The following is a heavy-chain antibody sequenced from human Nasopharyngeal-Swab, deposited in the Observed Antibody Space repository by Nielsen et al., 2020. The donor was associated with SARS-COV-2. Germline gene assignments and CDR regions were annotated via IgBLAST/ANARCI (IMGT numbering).Heavy chain of an antibody. J-gene: IGHJ4*02. CDR2: IIPIFGTA. CDR3: AREGEEDDGTGWTRGGYFDL. V-gene: IGHV1-69*01. Sequence: WVRQAPGQGLEWMGGIIPIFGTANYAQKFQGRVTITADESTTTACMELSSLGSEDTAVYYCAREGEEDDGTGWTRGGYFDLWGQGTQVTVSS. D-gene: IGHD3/OR15-3a*01.